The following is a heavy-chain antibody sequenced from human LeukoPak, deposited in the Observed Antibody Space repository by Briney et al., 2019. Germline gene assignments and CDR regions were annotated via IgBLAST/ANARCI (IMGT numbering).Heavy chain of an antibody. D-gene: IGHD3-9*01. CDR1: GGSISSGDYY. Sequence: SQTLSLTCTVSGGSISSGDYYWSWIRQPPGKGLEWIGYIYYSGSTYYNPSLKSRVTISVDTSKDQFSLKLSSVTAADTAVYYCARAFDLYYFDYWGQGTLVTVSS. V-gene: IGHV4-30-4*08. CDR2: IYYSGST. J-gene: IGHJ4*02. CDR3: ARAFDLYYFDY.